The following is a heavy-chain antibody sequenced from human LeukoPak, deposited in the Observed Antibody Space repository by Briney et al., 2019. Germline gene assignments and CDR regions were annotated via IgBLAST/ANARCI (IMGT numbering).Heavy chain of an antibody. CDR3: AGYYDSSGYYFDY. D-gene: IGHD3-22*01. V-gene: IGHV4-30-2*01. Sequence: PSQTLSLTCTVSGGSISSGGYYWSWIRQPPGKGLEWIGYIYHSGSTHYNPSLKSRVTISVDRSKNQFSLKLSSVTAADTAVYYCAGYYDSSGYYFDYWGQGTLVTVSS. J-gene: IGHJ4*02. CDR2: IYHSGST. CDR1: GGSISSGGYY.